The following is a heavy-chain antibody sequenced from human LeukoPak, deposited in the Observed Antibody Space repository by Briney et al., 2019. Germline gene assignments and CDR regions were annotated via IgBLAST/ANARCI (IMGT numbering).Heavy chain of an antibody. J-gene: IGHJ4*02. Sequence: GASVKVSCKASGYTFTSYAMNWVRQAPGQGLEWMGGIIPIFGTANYAQKFQGRVTITADESTSTAYMELSSLRSEDTAVYYCARSLGYCSGGSCYEYYFDYWGQGTLVTVSS. D-gene: IGHD2-15*01. V-gene: IGHV1-69*13. CDR1: GYTFTSYA. CDR2: IIPIFGTA. CDR3: ARSLGYCSGGSCYEYYFDY.